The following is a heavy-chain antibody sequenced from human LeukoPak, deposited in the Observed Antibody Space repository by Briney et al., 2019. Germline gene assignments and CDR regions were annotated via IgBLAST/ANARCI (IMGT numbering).Heavy chain of an antibody. CDR1: GFTFSSYS. V-gene: IGHV3-21*01. CDR2: ISSSSSYI. D-gene: IGHD3-10*01. CDR3: ARRPDPGAYYYYYYMDV. J-gene: IGHJ6*03. Sequence: GGSLRLSCAASGFTFSSYSMNWVRQAPGKGLEWVSSISSSSSYIYYADSVKGRFTISRDNAKNSLYLQMNSLRAEDTAVYYCARRPDPGAYYYYYYMDVWGKGTTVTVSS.